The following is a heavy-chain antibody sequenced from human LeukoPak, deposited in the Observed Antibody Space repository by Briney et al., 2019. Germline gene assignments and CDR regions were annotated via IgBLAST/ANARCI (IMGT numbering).Heavy chain of an antibody. Sequence: SETLSLTCTVSGGSISSYYWSWIRQPPGKGLEWIGYIYYSGSTNYNPSLKSRVTISVDTSKNQFSLKLSSVTAADTAVYYCARVTSFWCSGGSCYSDLYFQHWGQGTLVTVSS. CDR2: IYYSGST. CDR1: GGSISSYY. V-gene: IGHV4-59*01. CDR3: ARVTSFWCSGGSCYSDLYFQH. J-gene: IGHJ1*01. D-gene: IGHD2-15*01.